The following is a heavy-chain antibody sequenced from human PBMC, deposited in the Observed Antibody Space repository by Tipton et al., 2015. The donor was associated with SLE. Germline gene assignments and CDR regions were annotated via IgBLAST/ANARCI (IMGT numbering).Heavy chain of an antibody. Sequence: TLSLTCNVSGVSISSSYWSWIRQPAGKGLEWIGRIYTSGATDDNPSLKSRVTMSVDMSKNQFSLRLTSVTAADTGIYYCARGREWNWSPYYMDVWGKGTTVTVSS. CDR1: GVSISSSY. CDR3: ARGREWNWSPYYMDV. CDR2: IYTSGAT. J-gene: IGHJ6*03. V-gene: IGHV4-4*07. D-gene: IGHD1-1*01.